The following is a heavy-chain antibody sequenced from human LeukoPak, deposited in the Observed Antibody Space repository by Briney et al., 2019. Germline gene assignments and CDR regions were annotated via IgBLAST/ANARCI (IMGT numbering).Heavy chain of an antibody. CDR3: ASLRYFDWLLGDYYYMDV. CDR2: INHSGST. D-gene: IGHD3-9*01. J-gene: IGHJ6*03. CDR1: GGSFSGHY. V-gene: IGHV4-34*01. Sequence: SETLSLTCAVYGGSFSGHYWSWIRQPPGKGLEWIGEINHSGSTNYNPSLKSRVTISVDTSKNQFSLKLSSVTAADTAVYYCASLRYFDWLLGDYYYMDVWGKGTTVTISS.